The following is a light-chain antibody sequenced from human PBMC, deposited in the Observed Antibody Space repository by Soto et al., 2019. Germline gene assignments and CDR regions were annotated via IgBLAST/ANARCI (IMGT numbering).Light chain of an antibody. CDR1: QSVDNY. J-gene: IGKJ3*01. CDR2: DVS. Sequence: EIVLTQSPATLSLSPGERATLSCRASQSVDNYLAWYQQNPGQAPRLLIYDVSNRATGTPARFSGSGSGTDFSLRISSLEPEDFAVYYCQQRSNRPRFTFGPGTKVDIK. V-gene: IGKV3-11*01. CDR3: QQRSNRPRFT.